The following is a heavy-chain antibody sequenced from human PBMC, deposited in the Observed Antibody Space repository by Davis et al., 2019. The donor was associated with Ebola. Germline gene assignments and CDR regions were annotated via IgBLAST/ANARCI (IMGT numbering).Heavy chain of an antibody. CDR2: INSDGSST. V-gene: IGHV3-74*01. J-gene: IGHJ4*02. CDR3: GCRGLTWSGYYSPFDY. D-gene: IGHD3-3*01. CDR1: GFTFSSYW. Sequence: GESLKISCAASGFTFSSYWMHWVRQAPGKGLVWVSRINSDGSSTSYADSVKGRFTISRDNAKNTLYLQMNSLRAEDTAVYSSGCRGLTWSGYYSPFDYWGQGTLVTVSS.